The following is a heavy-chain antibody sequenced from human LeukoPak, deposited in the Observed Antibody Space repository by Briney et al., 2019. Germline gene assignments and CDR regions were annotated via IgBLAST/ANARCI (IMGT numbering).Heavy chain of an antibody. Sequence: ASVKVSFKASGYTFTGYYMHWVRQAPGQGLEWMGWINPNSGGTNYAQKFQGWVTMTRDTSISTAYMELSRLRSDDTAVYYCARGSAVSTDVYYYYGMDVWGKGTTVTVSS. J-gene: IGHJ6*04. CDR3: ARGSAVSTDVYYYYGMDV. CDR2: INPNSGGT. V-gene: IGHV1-2*04. CDR1: GYTFTGYY. D-gene: IGHD4-17*01.